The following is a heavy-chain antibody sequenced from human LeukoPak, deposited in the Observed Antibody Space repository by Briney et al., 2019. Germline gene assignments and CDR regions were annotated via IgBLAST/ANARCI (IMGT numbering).Heavy chain of an antibody. Sequence: SETLSLTCTVSGGSISSYYWSWIRQPAGKGLEWIGRIYTSGSTNYNPSLKSRVTMSVDTSKNQFSLKLSSVTAADTAVYYCARDLAWNSWNPSEINWFDPWGQGTLVTVSS. D-gene: IGHD1-1*01. CDR3: ARDLAWNSWNPSEINWFDP. V-gene: IGHV4-4*07. CDR2: IYTSGST. J-gene: IGHJ5*02. CDR1: GGSISSYY.